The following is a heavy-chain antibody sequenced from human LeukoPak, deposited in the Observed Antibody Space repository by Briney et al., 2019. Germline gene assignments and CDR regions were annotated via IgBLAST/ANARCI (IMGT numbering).Heavy chain of an antibody. D-gene: IGHD3-10*01. V-gene: IGHV4-4*07. J-gene: IGHJ4*02. CDR3: ARVYYYGSGARYYFDY. Sequence: SETLSLTCTVSGGSISSYYWSWIRQPAGKGLEWIGRIYTSGSTNYNPSLKSRDTMSVDTSKNQFSLKLSSVTAADTAVYYCARVYYYGSGARYYFDYWGQGTLVTVSS. CDR1: GGSISSYY. CDR2: IYTSGST.